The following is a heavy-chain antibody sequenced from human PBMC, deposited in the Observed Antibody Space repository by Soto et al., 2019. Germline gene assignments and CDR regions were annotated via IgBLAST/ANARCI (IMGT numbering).Heavy chain of an antibody. J-gene: IGHJ6*02. V-gene: IGHV1-69*01. CDR3: ARSTQPVDWSAYYYYGMDV. CDR2: IIPIFGTA. D-gene: IGHD3-9*01. CDR1: GGTFSSYA. Sequence: SVKVSCKASGGTFSSYAISWVRQAPGQGLEWMGGIIPIFGTANYAQKFQGRVTITADESTSTAYMELSSLRSEDTAVYYCARSTQPVDWSAYYYYGMDVWGQGTTVTVSS.